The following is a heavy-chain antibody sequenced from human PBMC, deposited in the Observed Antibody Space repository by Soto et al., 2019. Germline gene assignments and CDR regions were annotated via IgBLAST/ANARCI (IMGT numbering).Heavy chain of an antibody. Sequence: GASVKVSCKASGYTFTSYAMHWVRQAPGQRLEWMGWINAGNGNTKYSQKFQGRVTITRVTSASTAYMELSSLRSEDTAVYYCARAGYCSGGTCFHGNCDYWGQGTLVTVSS. CDR3: ARAGYCSGGTCFHGNCDY. CDR2: INAGNGNT. V-gene: IGHV1-3*01. D-gene: IGHD2-15*01. CDR1: GYTFTSYA. J-gene: IGHJ4*02.